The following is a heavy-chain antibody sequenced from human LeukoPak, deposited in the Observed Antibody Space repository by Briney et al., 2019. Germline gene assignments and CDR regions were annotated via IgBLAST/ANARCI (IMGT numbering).Heavy chain of an antibody. J-gene: IGHJ6*03. Sequence: GASVKVSCKASGGTFSSYAISWVRQAPGQGLEWMGGIIPIFGTANYAQKFQGRVTITTDESTSTAYMELSSLRSEDTAVYYCARLPRGITGTGDYYYYYMDVWGKGTTVTVSS. CDR3: ARLPRGITGTGDYYYYYMDV. CDR1: GGTFSSYA. D-gene: IGHD1-7*01. CDR2: IIPIFGTA. V-gene: IGHV1-69*05.